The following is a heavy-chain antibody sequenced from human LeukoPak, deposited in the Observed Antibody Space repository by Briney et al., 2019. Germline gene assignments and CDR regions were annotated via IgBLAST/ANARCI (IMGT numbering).Heavy chain of an antibody. J-gene: IGHJ5*02. V-gene: IGHV1-2*02. CDR2: INPNSGGT. CDR1: GGTFSSYV. CDR3: ARVDTVVVPTGITWFDP. Sequence: ASVKVSCKASGGTFSSYVISWVRQAPGQGLEWMGWINPNSGGTNYAQKFQGRVTMSRDTSISTAYMELTRLRSDDTAVYYCARVDTVVVPTGITWFDPWGQGTLVTVSS. D-gene: IGHD2-2*02.